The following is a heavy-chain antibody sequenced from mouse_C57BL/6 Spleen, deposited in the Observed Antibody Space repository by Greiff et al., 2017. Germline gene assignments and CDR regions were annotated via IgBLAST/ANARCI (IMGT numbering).Heavy chain of an antibody. CDR1: GFTFSSYT. Sequence: EVKLVESGRGLVKPGGSLKLSCAASGFTFSSYTMSWVRQTPEKRLEWVATISGGGGNTYYPDSVKGRFTISRDNAKNTLYLQMSSLRSEDTALYYCARQGNWDFGYFDVWGTGTTVTVSS. V-gene: IGHV5-9*01. J-gene: IGHJ1*03. CDR2: ISGGGGNT. D-gene: IGHD4-1*01. CDR3: ARQGNWDFGYFDV.